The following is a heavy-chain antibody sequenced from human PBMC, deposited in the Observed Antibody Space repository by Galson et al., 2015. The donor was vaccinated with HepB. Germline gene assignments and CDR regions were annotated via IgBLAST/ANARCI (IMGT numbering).Heavy chain of an antibody. D-gene: IGHD3-22*01. V-gene: IGHV3-49*03. CDR3: TRTLERITMIAVVMLYNNDAFDI. Sequence: SLRLSCAASGFSFSDYAMSWFRQAPGKGLEWVGFIRSKAYGGTTEYAASGKGRFTISRDDSKSIAYLQMNSLKTEDTAVYYCTRTLERITMIAVVMLYNNDAFDIWGQGTMVTVSS. CDR2: IRSKAYGGTT. J-gene: IGHJ3*02. CDR1: GFSFSDYA.